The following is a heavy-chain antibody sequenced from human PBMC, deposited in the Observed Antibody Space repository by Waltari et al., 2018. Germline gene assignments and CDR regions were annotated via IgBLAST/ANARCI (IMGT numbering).Heavy chain of an antibody. CDR2: INPSGGST. Sequence: QVQLAQSGAEVKKPGASLKISCKTSGYIFTRYWMHWVRQAPGQGLEWMGIINPSGGSTVYAQKFQGRVTMTSDTSTSTVYRELSSLRSDDTAVYHCARDYYCGGGTCYIFDFWGQGTLVTVSS. D-gene: IGHD2-15*01. V-gene: IGHV1-46*01. CDR1: GYIFTRYW. J-gene: IGHJ4*02. CDR3: ARDYYCGGGTCYIFDF.